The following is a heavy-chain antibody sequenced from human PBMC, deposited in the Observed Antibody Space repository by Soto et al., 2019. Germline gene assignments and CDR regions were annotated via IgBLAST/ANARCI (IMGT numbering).Heavy chain of an antibody. V-gene: IGHV2-26*01. CDR1: GLSITDSEMD. J-gene: IGHJ5*02. D-gene: IGHD3-16*01. Sequence: QVTLKESGPVLVKPTETLTLRCTVSGLSITDSEMDVSWIRQPPGKALEWLAHIDSSGEKSYRTFLKSRLTISKDTSKSQIVLIMTNMDPADTATYYCARRHLAVAVSPWFDPWGQGILVTVSS. CDR3: ARRHLAVAVSPWFDP. CDR2: IDSSGEK.